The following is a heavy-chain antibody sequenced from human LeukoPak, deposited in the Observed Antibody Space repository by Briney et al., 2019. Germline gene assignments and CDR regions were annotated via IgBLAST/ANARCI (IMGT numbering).Heavy chain of an antibody. CDR3: ARLGYYDILTGYSSNWFDP. J-gene: IGHJ5*02. D-gene: IGHD3-9*01. V-gene: IGHV5-51*01. CDR2: IYPGDSDT. Sequence: GESLKISCKGSGYSFTSYWIGWGRKMPGKGLEGMGIIYPGDSDTRNSPSFQGQVTISADKSISTAYLQWSSLKASDTAMYYCARLGYYDILTGYSSNWFDPWGQGTLVTISS. CDR1: GYSFTSYW.